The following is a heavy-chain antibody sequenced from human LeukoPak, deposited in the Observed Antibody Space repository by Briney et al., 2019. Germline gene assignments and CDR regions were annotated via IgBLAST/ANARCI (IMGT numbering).Heavy chain of an antibody. CDR1: GYTFTSYG. D-gene: IGHD3-3*01. CDR3: ARVNDFWSGYPLGY. CDR2: ISAYNGNT. Sequence: ASVKVSCKASGYTFTSYGISWVRQAPGKGLEWMGWISAYNGNTNYAQKLQGRVTMTTDTSTSTAYMELRSLRSDDTAVYYCARVNDFWSGYPLGYWGQGTLVTVSS. V-gene: IGHV1-18*01. J-gene: IGHJ4*02.